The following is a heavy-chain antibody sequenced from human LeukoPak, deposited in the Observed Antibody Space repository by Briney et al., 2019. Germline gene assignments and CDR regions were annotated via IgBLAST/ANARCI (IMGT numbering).Heavy chain of an antibody. D-gene: IGHD6-13*01. V-gene: IGHV4-59*01. CDR1: GVSISSYY. CDR2: IYYSGST. Sequence: PSETVSLTCSVSGVSISSYYWNWIRPPPGKGLEWIGYIYYSGSTNYNPSLKSRVTISVDKSKNQFSLKLSSVTAADTAVYYCARGVNWFDPWGQGTLVTVSS. J-gene: IGHJ5*02. CDR3: ARGVNWFDP.